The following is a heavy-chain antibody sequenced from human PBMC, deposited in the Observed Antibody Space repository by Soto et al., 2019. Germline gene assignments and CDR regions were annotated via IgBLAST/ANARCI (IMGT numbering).Heavy chain of an antibody. Sequence: ASVKFSCKASGYTFTSYAMHWVRQAPGQRLEWMGWINAGNGNTKYSQKFQGRVTITRDTSASTAYMELSSLRSEDTAVYYCARGEDIVVVVAANAVDAFDIWGQGTMVTVSS. CDR1: GYTFTSYA. D-gene: IGHD2-15*01. V-gene: IGHV1-3*01. CDR3: ARGEDIVVVVAANAVDAFDI. J-gene: IGHJ3*02. CDR2: INAGNGNT.